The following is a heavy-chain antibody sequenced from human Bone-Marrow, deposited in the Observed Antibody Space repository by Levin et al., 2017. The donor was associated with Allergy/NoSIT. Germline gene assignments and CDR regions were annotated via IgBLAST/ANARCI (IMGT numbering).Heavy chain of an antibody. CDR2: ISYDGNNK. D-gene: IGHD4-11*01. CDR3: ARDKVGGEVTTVSSCFDY. V-gene: IGHV3-30-3*01. Sequence: GGSLRLSCAASGFTFSRSAMHWVRQAPGKGLEWVTVISYDGNNKYYADSVKGRFTISRDNSKNTLYLQMNSLTAEDTALYYCARDKVGGEVTTVSSCFDYWGQGTLVTVSS. CDR1: GFTFSRSA. J-gene: IGHJ4*02.